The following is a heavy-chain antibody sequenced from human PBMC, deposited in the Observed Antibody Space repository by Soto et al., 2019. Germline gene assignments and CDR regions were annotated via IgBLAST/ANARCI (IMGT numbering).Heavy chain of an antibody. V-gene: IGHV4-34*01. CDR1: GVSFSGYY. J-gene: IGHJ6*03. CDR3: ARARTHYYYYYMDV. CDR2: INHSGST. Sequence: PSETLSLTCAVYGVSFSGYYWSWIRQPPGKGLEWIGEINHSGSTNYNPSLKSRVTISVDTSKNQFSLKLSSVTAADTAVYYCARARTHYYYYYMDVWGKGTTVTVSS.